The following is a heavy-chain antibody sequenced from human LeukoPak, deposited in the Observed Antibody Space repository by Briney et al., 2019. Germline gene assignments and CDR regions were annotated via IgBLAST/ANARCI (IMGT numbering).Heavy chain of an antibody. CDR2: ISGSGDST. CDR1: GFTFSNYA. D-gene: IGHD3-22*01. Sequence: PGGSLRLSCAASGFTFSNYAMTWVRQAPGKGLEWVSAISGSGDSTYYADSVKGQFTISRDNSKNTLYLQMNSLRAEDTAVYYCARSNPYFDTSGPLDCWGQGTLVTVSS. CDR3: ARSNPYFDTSGPLDC. V-gene: IGHV3-23*01. J-gene: IGHJ4*02.